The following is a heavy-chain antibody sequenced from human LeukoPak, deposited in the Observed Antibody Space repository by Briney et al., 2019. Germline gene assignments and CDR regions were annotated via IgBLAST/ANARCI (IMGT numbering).Heavy chain of an antibody. CDR2: IYYSGST. V-gene: IGHV4-39*07. D-gene: IGHD5-12*01. CDR1: GGSISSSSYY. Sequence: PSETLSLTCTVSGGSISSSSYYWGWIRQPPGKGLEWIGSIYYSGSTYYNPSLKSRVTISVDTSKNQFSLKLSSVTAADTAVYYCAADVGSGYDMGYWGQGTLVTVSS. J-gene: IGHJ4*02. CDR3: AADVGSGYDMGY.